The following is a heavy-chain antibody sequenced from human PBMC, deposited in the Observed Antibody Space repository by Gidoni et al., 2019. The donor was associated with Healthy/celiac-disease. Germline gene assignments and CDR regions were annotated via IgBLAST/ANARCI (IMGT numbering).Heavy chain of an antibody. V-gene: IGHV3-15*01. CDR1: GFTFSNAW. CDR3: TTSPKRPMVQGVGPSYGMDV. CDR2: IKSKTDGGTT. Sequence: EVQLVESGGGLVKPGGSLRLSCAASGFTFSNAWMSWVRQAPGKGLEWVGRIKSKTDGGTTDYAAPVKGRFTISRDDSKNTLYLQMNSLKTEDTAVYYCTTSPKRPMVQGVGPSYGMDVWGQGTTVTVSS. J-gene: IGHJ6*02. D-gene: IGHD3-10*01.